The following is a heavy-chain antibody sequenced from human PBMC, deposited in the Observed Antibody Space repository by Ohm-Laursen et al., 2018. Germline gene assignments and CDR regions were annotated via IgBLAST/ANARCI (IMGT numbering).Heavy chain of an antibody. CDR3: ARGHYGPYY. D-gene: IGHD3-10*01. CDR1: GFTFSSYE. V-gene: IGHV3-48*03. J-gene: IGHJ4*02. Sequence: SLRLSCAASGFTFSSYEMNWVRQAPGKGLEWVSYISTSGNTIYYADSVRGRFTISRDNAKNSLYLQMNSLRAEDTAVYYCARGHYGPYYWGQGTLVTVSS. CDR2: ISTSGNTI.